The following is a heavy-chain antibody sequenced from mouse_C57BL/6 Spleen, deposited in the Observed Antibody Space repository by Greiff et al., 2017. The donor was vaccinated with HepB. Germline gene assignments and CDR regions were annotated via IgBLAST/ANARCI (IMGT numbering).Heavy chain of an antibody. J-gene: IGHJ4*01. CDR1: GFSLTSYG. D-gene: IGHD2-3*01. V-gene: IGHV2-6-1*01. CDR3: ARHGVTRGNYAMDY. Sequence: VKLVESGPGLVAPSQSLSITCTVSGFSLTSYGVHWVRQPPGKGLEWLVVIWSDGSTTYNSALKSRLSISKDNSKSQVFLKMNSLQTDDTAMYYCARHGVTRGNYAMDYWGQGTSVTVSS. CDR2: IWSDGST.